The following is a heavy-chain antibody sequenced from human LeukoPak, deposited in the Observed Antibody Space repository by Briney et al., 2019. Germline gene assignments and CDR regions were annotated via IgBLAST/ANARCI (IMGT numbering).Heavy chain of an antibody. V-gene: IGHV4-61*02. D-gene: IGHD3-3*01. CDR1: GGSISSGSYY. Sequence: SETLSLTCTVSGGSISSGSYYWSWIRQPAGKGLEWIGRIYTSGSTNYNPSLKSRVTISVDTSKNQFSLKLSSVTAADTAVYYCASALDDFWGGSDAFDIWGQGTMVTVSS. J-gene: IGHJ3*02. CDR3: ASALDDFWGGSDAFDI. CDR2: IYTSGST.